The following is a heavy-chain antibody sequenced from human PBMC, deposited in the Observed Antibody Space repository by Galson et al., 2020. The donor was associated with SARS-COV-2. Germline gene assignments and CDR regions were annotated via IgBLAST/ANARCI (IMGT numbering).Heavy chain of an antibody. V-gene: IGHV1-18*01. CDR2: ISAYNGNT. CDR1: GYRFNSYG. Sequence: ASVKVSCTTSGYRFNSYGISWVRQAPGQGLEWMGWISAYNGNTKFAENIKGRVTMTTDTSSNTAHMELRSLRSDDTAVYYCARSNPILDRPPFDFWGQGTLLTVSS. D-gene: IGHD1-26*01. CDR3: ARSNPILDRPPFDF. J-gene: IGHJ4*02.